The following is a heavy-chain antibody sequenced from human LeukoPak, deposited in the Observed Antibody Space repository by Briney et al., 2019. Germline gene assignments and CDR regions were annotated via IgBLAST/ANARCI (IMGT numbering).Heavy chain of an antibody. J-gene: IGHJ4*02. CDR1: GGTFSGYT. Sequence: SVKVSRKASGGTFSGYTISWVRQAPGQGLEWMGRIIPILGIANYAQKFQGRVTITADKSTSTAYMELSSLRSEDTAVYYCARGGRDYHSAFDYWGQGTLVTVSS. CDR3: ARGGRDYHSAFDY. D-gene: IGHD4-11*01. V-gene: IGHV1-69*02. CDR2: IIPILGIA.